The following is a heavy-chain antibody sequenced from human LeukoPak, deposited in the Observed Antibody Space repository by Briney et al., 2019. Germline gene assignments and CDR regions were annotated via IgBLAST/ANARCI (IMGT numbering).Heavy chain of an antibody. CDR3: ARLYGDYVSYYYYYYMDV. CDR2: IYYSGST. CDR1: GGSISSYY. Sequence: SETLSLTCTVSGGSISSYYWGWIRQPPGKGLEWIGYIYYSGSTYYNPSLKSRVTISVDTSKNQFSLKLSSVTAADAAVYYCARLYGDYVSYYYYYYMDVWGKGTTVTVSS. D-gene: IGHD4-17*01. V-gene: IGHV4-59*08. J-gene: IGHJ6*03.